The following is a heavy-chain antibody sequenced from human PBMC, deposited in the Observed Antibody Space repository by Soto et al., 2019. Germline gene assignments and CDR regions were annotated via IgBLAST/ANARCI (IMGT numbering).Heavy chain of an antibody. Sequence: QVQLQESGPGLVKPSGTLSLTCAVSGGSISSSNWWSWVRQPPGKGLEWIGEIYHSGSTNYNPSLKSRVTISVDTSKNQFSLELSSVTAADSALYYCARDRNREQRGLDYWGQGALVTVSS. CDR3: ARDRNREQRGLDY. J-gene: IGHJ4*02. CDR1: GGSISSSNW. CDR2: IYHSGST. V-gene: IGHV4-4*02. D-gene: IGHD1-26*01.